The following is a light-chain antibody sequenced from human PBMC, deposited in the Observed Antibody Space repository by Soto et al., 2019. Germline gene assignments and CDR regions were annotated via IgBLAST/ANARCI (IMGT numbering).Light chain of an antibody. J-gene: IGKJ1*01. CDR1: QSVDGK. CDR2: GAS. CDR3: QQYNNWPPVT. V-gene: IGKV3D-15*01. Sequence: ETVLTQSPATLSVSPGESATRFCIASQSVDGKLAWYQQKPGQAPRLLIYGASSRATGIPDRFSGSGSGTDFTLTISRLEPEDFAVYYCQQYNNWPPVTFGQGTKVDIK.